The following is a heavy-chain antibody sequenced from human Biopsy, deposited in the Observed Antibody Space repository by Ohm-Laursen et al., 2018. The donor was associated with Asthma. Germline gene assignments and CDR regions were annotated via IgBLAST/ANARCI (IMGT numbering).Heavy chain of an antibody. CDR1: GFTFDNYT. Sequence: SLRLSCTASGFTFDNYTMHWVRQAPGKGLEWVTIISYDGRNAYYADSVEGRFTISRDNSKNTLFLQLSSLRPEDTAVYYCARGGLHYYEYYGMDVWGQGTTVTVSS. V-gene: IGHV3-30*04. CDR3: ARGGLHYYEYYGMDV. J-gene: IGHJ6*02. CDR2: ISYDGRNA. D-gene: IGHD2-21*02.